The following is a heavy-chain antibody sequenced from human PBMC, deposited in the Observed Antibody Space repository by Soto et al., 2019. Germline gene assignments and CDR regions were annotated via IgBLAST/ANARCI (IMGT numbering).Heavy chain of an antibody. Sequence: PSETLSLTCPVPGCSISGYYWSWLRQPPGKGLEWIGYIYSIGSTNYNPSLRSRVTISVDTSKNQFSLKLSSVTAADTAVYYCAREGGVTVFDYWGQGTLVTVSS. CDR3: AREGGVTVFDY. J-gene: IGHJ4*02. D-gene: IGHD3-3*01. V-gene: IGHV4-59*01. CDR2: IYSIGST. CDR1: GCSISGYY.